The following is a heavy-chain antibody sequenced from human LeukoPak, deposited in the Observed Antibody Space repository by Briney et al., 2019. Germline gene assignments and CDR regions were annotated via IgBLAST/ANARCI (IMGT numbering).Heavy chain of an antibody. V-gene: IGHV4-34*01. Sequence: PSETLSLTCAVYGGSFSGYYWSWIRQPPGKGLEWIGEINHSGSTNYNPSLKSRVTISVDTSKNQFSLKLSSVTAADTAVYYCARGRPWNYPFDYWGQGTLVTVSS. D-gene: IGHD1-7*01. CDR3: ARGRPWNYPFDY. CDR2: INHSGST. CDR1: GGSFSGYY. J-gene: IGHJ4*02.